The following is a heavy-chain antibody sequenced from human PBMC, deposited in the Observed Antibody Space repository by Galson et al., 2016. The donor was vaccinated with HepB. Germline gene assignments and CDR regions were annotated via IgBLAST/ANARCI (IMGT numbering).Heavy chain of an antibody. Sequence: ETLSLTCAVSGGSISSHDWWSWVRQPPGKGLEWIGEIYHSGSTNYNPSLKSRVTISVDNFKHQFSLKLTSVTAADTAVYYCARNGFYCLDYWGQGILVTVSS. V-gene: IGHV4-4*02. J-gene: IGHJ4*02. CDR2: IYHSGST. CDR3: ARNGFYCLDY. D-gene: IGHD2/OR15-2a*01. CDR1: GGSISSHDW.